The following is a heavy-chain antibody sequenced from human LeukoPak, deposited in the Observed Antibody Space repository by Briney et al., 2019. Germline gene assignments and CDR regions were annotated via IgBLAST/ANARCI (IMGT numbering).Heavy chain of an antibody. CDR2: VYYSGST. CDR1: GDSISSYY. CDR3: ARHSSGYLSYFDY. D-gene: IGHD3-22*01. Sequence: PSETLSLTCTVSGDSISSYYWSWIRQPPGKGLEWIAYVYYSGSTNYNPSLKSRVTISLDTSKNQFSPKVSSVTAADTAVYYCARHSSGYLSYFDYWGQGTLVPVSS. J-gene: IGHJ4*02. V-gene: IGHV4-59*08.